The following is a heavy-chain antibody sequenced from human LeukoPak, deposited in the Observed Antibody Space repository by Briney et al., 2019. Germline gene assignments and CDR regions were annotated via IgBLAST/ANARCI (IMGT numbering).Heavy chain of an antibody. D-gene: IGHD6-19*01. CDR1: GFTLRSYW. Sequence: GGSLRLSCAASGFTLRSYWMNWVRQAPGKGPEWVANIKQDGSEKNYVDSVKGRFTIARDNAKNPLYLQMNSLRAEDTAVYYCAGDAVAGPEYYYYMDVWGKGTTVTVSS. CDR2: IKQDGSEK. J-gene: IGHJ6*03. V-gene: IGHV3-7*01. CDR3: AGDAVAGPEYYYYMDV.